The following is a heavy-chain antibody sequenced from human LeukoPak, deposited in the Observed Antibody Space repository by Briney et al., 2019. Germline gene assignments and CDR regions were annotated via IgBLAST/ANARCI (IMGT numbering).Heavy chain of an antibody. V-gene: IGHV1-2*02. CDR1: GYTFTGYY. D-gene: IGHD6-19*01. J-gene: IGHJ3*02. CDR2: INPNSGGT. Sequence: GASVKVSCKASGYTFTGYYMHWVRQAPGQGLEWMGWINPNSGGTNYAQKFQGRVTMTRDTSISTAYMELSRLRPDDTAVYYCAPSGGSSGWDAFDIWGQGTMVTVSS. CDR3: APSGGSSGWDAFDI.